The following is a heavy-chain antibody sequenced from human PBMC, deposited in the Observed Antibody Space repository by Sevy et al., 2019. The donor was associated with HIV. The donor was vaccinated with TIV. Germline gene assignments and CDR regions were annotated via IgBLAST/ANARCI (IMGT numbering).Heavy chain of an antibody. CDR3: AKGDRTFYGLDV. D-gene: IGHD2-15*01. CDR2: ISGSAGST. J-gene: IGHJ6*02. Sequence: GGSLRLSCTASGFTFSTYTMSWVRQAPGKGLEWVSAISGSAGSTYNAHLVQGRFTISRDKSKNTLYLQMNSLRAEDTAVYYCAKGDRTFYGLDVWGQGTTVIVSS. CDR1: GFTFSTYT. V-gene: IGHV3-23*01.